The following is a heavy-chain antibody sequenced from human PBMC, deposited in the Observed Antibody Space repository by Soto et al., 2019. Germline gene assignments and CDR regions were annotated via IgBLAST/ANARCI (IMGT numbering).Heavy chain of an antibody. CDR3: AKAVIMVGLWDY. CDR1: GFTFSSYA. D-gene: IGHD2-8*01. CDR2: LSGSGDTT. V-gene: IGHV3-23*01. J-gene: IGHJ4*02. Sequence: GGSLRLSCAASGFTFSSYAMSWVRQAPGKGLEWVSTLSGSGDTTYYADSVKGRFTISRDNSKNTVYLQMNRLRAGDTAVYYCAKAVIMVGLWDYWGQGTLVTVS.